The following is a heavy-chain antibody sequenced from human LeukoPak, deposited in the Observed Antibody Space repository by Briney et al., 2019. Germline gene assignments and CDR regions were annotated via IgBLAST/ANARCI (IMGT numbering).Heavy chain of an antibody. CDR1: GFTFSSYA. V-gene: IGHV3-30*04. D-gene: IGHD3-22*01. CDR2: ISYDGSNK. Sequence: GRSLRLSCAASGFTFSSYAMHWVRQAPGKGLEWVAVISYDGSNKYYADSVKGRFTISRENSKNTLYLQMNSLRAEDTAVYYCARGANYYDSSGYSYNFDYWGQGTQVTVSS. CDR3: ARGANYYDSSGYSYNFDY. J-gene: IGHJ4*02.